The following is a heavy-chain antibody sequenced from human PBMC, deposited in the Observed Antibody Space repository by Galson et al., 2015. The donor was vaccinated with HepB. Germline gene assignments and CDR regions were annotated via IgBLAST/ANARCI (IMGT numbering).Heavy chain of an antibody. V-gene: IGHV3-64D*06. Sequence: SLRLSCAASGFTFSSYALHWVRQTPGKGLEYVSAISSNGGSTYYADSVKGRFTISRDNSKNTLDLQMSSLRAEDTAVYFCVKDSSGDYYGSGSWGYWGQGTLVTVSS. J-gene: IGHJ4*02. D-gene: IGHD3-10*01. CDR3: VKDSSGDYYGSGSWGY. CDR1: GFTFSSYA. CDR2: ISSNGGST.